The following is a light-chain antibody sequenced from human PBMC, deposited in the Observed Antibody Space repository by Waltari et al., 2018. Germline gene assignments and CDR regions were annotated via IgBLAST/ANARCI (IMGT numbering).Light chain of an antibody. J-gene: IGKJ4*01. Sequence: DIVLTQSPATLSLSPGESATLSCRASQSIDNYLAWYQQKPGQVPRRLIYDASNRATGIPARFSGSRSGADFTLIISSLEPEDFAVYYCHQRSNWPLTFGGGTKVEIK. CDR3: HQRSNWPLT. CDR2: DAS. V-gene: IGKV3-11*01. CDR1: QSIDNY.